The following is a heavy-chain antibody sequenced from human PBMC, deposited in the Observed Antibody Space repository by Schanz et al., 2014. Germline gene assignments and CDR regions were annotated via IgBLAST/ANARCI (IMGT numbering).Heavy chain of an antibody. CDR2: IKTKTDGGTT. CDR3: TTGGERGYSHYFYGMDV. J-gene: IGHJ6*02. V-gene: IGHV3-15*01. Sequence: EVQLVESGGGLVKPGGSLRLSCAASGFTSSNAWMSWVRQAPGKGLEWVGRIKTKTDGGTTDYAAPVKGRFTISRDDSTNTLNLQMNSLKTEDTAVYYYTTGGERGYSHYFYGMDVWGQGTTVTVSS. D-gene: IGHD5-18*01. CDR1: GFTSSNAW.